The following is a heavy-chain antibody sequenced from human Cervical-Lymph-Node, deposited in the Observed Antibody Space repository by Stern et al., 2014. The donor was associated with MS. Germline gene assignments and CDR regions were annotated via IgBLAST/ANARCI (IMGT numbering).Heavy chain of an antibody. J-gene: IGHJ6*02. Sequence: EQLVESGSGLKKPGASVKLSCKASGYTFSSYAVHWVRQAPGQGLEWMGWINTDTGNPMNAQGFTGRFVFSLDTSVNTAYLQISSLKAEDTAVYYCARQSFGFDVWGQGTTVTVSS. CDR2: INTDTGNP. CDR1: GYTFSSYA. D-gene: IGHD3-16*02. CDR3: ARQSFGFDV. V-gene: IGHV7-4-1*02.